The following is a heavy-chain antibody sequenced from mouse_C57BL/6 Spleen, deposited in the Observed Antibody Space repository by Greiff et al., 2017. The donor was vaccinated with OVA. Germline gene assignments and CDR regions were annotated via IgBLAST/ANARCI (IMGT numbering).Heavy chain of an antibody. CDR2: ISDGGSYT. Sequence: EVKLMESGGGLVKPGGSLKLSCAASGFTFSSYAMSWVRQTPEKRLEWVATISDGGSYTYYPDNVKGRFTISRDHAKNNLYLQMSHLKSEDTAMYYCARSTVVATKAMDYWGQGTSGTVSS. CDR1: GFTFSSYA. CDR3: ARSTVVATKAMDY. D-gene: IGHD1-1*01. J-gene: IGHJ4*01. V-gene: IGHV5-4*03.